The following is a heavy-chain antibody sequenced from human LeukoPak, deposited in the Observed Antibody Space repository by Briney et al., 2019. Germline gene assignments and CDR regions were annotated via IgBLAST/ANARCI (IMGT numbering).Heavy chain of an antibody. D-gene: IGHD3-22*01. Sequence: PSETLSLTCTVSGGSISSSSYYWGWIRQPPGKGLEWIGSIYYSGSTYYNPSLKSRVTISVDTSKNQFSLKLSSVTAADTAVYYCARAGRVRGYYDSSGYYYFDYWGQGTLVTVSS. V-gene: IGHV4-39*07. CDR1: GGSISSSSYY. CDR3: ARAGRVRGYYDSSGYYYFDY. J-gene: IGHJ4*02. CDR2: IYYSGST.